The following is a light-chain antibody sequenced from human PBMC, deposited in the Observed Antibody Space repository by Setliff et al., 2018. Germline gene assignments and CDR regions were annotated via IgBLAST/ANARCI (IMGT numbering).Light chain of an antibody. J-gene: IGLJ1*01. V-gene: IGLV2-11*01. CDR3: CSYAGRYTPYV. CDR2: DVG. Sequence: QSALTQPRSVSGSPGQSVTISCTGTSSDVGGYNYVSWYQQHPGKAPKLMISDVGKRPSGVPDRFSGSKSGTTASLTISGLQAEDEADYYCCSYAGRYTPYVFGSGTKVNVL. CDR1: SSDVGGYNY.